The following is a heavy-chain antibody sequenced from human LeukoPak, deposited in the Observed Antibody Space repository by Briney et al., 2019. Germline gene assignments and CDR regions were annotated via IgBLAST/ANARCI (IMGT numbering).Heavy chain of an antibody. CDR1: GGTFTSYA. CDR2: IIPIFGTA. Sequence: SVKGSCKATGGTFTSYAISWVRQATGQGLEWMGGIIPIFGTANYAQKFQARVTITADKSTSTAYMELSSLRYKDTAVYYCAREERYCSGGSCYFGYWGQGTLVTVSS. D-gene: IGHD2-15*01. J-gene: IGHJ4*02. V-gene: IGHV1-69*06. CDR3: AREERYCSGGSCYFGY.